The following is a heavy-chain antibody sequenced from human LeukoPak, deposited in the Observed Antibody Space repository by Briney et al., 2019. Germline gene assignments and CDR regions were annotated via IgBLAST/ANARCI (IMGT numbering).Heavy chain of an antibody. CDR3: ARDATPVTYARTDYYYYMDV. V-gene: IGHV3-74*01. J-gene: IGHJ6*03. D-gene: IGHD2-2*01. CDR2: INSDGINT. Sequence: PGGSLRLSCAASGFTFSNYWMHWVRQAPGKGLVWVSRINSDGINTSYADSVKGRFTISRDNAKNSLSLQMNGLRAEDTAVYYCARDATPVTYARTDYYYYMDVWGKGTTVTVSS. CDR1: GFTFSNYW.